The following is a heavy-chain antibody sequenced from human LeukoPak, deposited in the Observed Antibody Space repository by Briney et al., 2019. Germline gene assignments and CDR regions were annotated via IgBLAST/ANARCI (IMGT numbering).Heavy chain of an antibody. V-gene: IGHV3-21*01. D-gene: IGHD2-15*01. J-gene: IGHJ6*02. CDR1: GFTFSSYW. CDR3: AREGYCSGGSCYPSYYYYYGMDV. CDR2: ISSSSSYI. Sequence: GGSLRLSCAASGFTFSSYWMNWVRQAPGKGLEWVSSISSSSSYIYYADSVKGRFTISRDNAKNSLYLQMNSLRAEDTAVYYCAREGYCSGGSCYPSYYYYYGMDVWGQGTTVTVSS.